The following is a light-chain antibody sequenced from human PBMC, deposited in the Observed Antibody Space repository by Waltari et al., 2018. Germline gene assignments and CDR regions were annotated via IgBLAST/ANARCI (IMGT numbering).Light chain of an antibody. CDR3: QQYNNWPLT. Sequence: EIVMTQSPATLSVSPGERATLSCRASQSVSSNLAWYQQKPGQAPRLLIYRASTRATDSPARFSGSGSGTEFTLTISSLQSEDFAVYYCQQYNNWPLTFGGGTKVEIK. V-gene: IGKV3-15*01. J-gene: IGKJ4*01. CDR1: QSVSSN. CDR2: RAS.